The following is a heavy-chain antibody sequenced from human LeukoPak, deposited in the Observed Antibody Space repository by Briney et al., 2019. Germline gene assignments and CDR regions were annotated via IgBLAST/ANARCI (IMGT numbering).Heavy chain of an antibody. J-gene: IGHJ4*02. CDR3: AKYLCGGGNCYSGYYFDY. Sequence: PGGSLRLSCAATGFTISDYYMSWVRQAPGKGLEWVSALSGSGISTHYADSVKGRFTISRDISKNTLFLQMNSLRAEDTAIYYCAKYLCGGGNCYSGYYFDYWGQGTLVTVSS. CDR1: GFTISDYY. D-gene: IGHD2-15*01. CDR2: LSGSGIST. V-gene: IGHV3-23*01.